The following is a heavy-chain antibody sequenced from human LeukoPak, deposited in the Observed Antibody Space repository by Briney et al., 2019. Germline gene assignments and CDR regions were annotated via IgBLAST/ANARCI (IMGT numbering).Heavy chain of an antibody. CDR3: ARDYQYDFDY. J-gene: IGHJ4*02. Sequence: GGTLRLSCAASGFTFSSYWMSWVRQPPGKGLEWVANIKQDGSGKYYVDSVKGRFTISRDNAKNSLYLQMTSLRAEDTAVYYCARDYQYDFDYWGQGTLVTVSS. CDR1: GFTFSSYW. CDR2: IKQDGSGK. D-gene: IGHD2-2*01. V-gene: IGHV3-7*05.